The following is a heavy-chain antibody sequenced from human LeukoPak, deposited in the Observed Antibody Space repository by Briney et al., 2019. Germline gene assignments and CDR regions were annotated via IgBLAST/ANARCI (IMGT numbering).Heavy chain of an antibody. D-gene: IGHD3-10*02. J-gene: IGHJ6*04. CDR1: GFSFSNYP. CDR3: AELGITMIGGV. Sequence: PGGSLRLSCAASGFSFSNYPMSWVRQAPGKGLEWVSTISGSGSTAFYADSVKGRFTISRDNAKNSLYLQMNSLRAEDTAVYYCAELGITMIGGVWGKGTTVTISS. CDR2: ISGSGSTA. V-gene: IGHV3-23*01.